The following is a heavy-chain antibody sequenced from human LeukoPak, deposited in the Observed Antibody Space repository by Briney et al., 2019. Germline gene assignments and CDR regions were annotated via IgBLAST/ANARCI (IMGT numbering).Heavy chain of an antibody. CDR1: GYTFTGYY. CDR3: ARGGYYYGSGSYSDAFDI. V-gene: IGHV1-2*02. Sequence: GASVKVSCKASGYTFTGYYMHWVRQAPGQGLEWMGWINPNSGGTNYAQKFQGRVTMTRDTSISTAYMELSRLRSDDTAVYYCARGGYYYGSGSYSDAFDIWGQGTMVTVSS. CDR2: INPNSGGT. J-gene: IGHJ3*02. D-gene: IGHD3-10*01.